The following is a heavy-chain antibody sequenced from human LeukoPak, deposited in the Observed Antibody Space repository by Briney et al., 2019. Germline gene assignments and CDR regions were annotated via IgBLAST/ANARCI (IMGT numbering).Heavy chain of an antibody. V-gene: IGHV3-23*01. CDR1: RFTFSSYA. J-gene: IGHJ4*02. CDR3: AKAFYDSSGYSCLDY. D-gene: IGHD3-22*01. CDR2: ISGSGGST. Sequence: AGGSLRHSCAASRFTFSSYAMSWVRQAPGKGLEWVSAISGSGGSTYYADSVKGRFTISRDNSKNTLYLQMNSLRAEDTAVYYCAKAFYDSSGYSCLDYWGQGTLVTASS.